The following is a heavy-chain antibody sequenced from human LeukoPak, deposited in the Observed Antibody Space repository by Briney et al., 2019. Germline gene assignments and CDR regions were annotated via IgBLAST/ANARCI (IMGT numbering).Heavy chain of an antibody. J-gene: IGHJ2*01. CDR2: IYHSGST. Sequence: SETLSLTCAVSGYSISSGYYWGWIRQPPGKGLEWIGSIYHSGSTYYNPSLKSRVTISVDTPKNQFSLKLSSVTAADTAVYYCARRPSYWYFDLWGRGTLVTVSS. CDR1: GYSISSGYY. CDR3: ARRPSYWYFDL. V-gene: IGHV4-38-2*01.